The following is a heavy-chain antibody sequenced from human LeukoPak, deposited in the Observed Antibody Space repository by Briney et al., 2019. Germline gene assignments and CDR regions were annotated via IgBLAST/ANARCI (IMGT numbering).Heavy chain of an antibody. J-gene: IGHJ4*02. Sequence: SETLSLTCAVYGGSFSGYYWSWIRQPPGKGLEWIGEINHSGSTNYNPSLKSRVTISVDTSKNQFSLKLSSVTAADTAVYYCARVDGSGSYYGYFDYWGQGTLVTVSS. CDR3: ARVDGSGSYYGYFDY. D-gene: IGHD3-10*01. V-gene: IGHV4-34*01. CDR1: GGSFSGYY. CDR2: INHSGST.